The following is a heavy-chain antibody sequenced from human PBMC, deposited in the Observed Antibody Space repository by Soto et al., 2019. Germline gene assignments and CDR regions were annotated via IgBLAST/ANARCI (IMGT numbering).Heavy chain of an antibody. V-gene: IGHV4-39*02. CDR1: GGSISSSSYY. Sequence: QLQLQESGPGLVKPSETLSLTCTVSGGSISSSSYYWGWIRQPPGKGLEWIGSIYYSGSTYYNPSLKSRVTISVDTSKNQFSLKLSSVTAADTAVYYCATDAGILFDWFDPWGQGTLVTVSS. CDR2: IYYSGST. J-gene: IGHJ5*02. CDR3: ATDAGILFDWFDP. D-gene: IGHD3-3*01.